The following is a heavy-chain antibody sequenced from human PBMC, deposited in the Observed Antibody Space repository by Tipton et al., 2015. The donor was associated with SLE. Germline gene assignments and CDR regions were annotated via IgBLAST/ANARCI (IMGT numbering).Heavy chain of an antibody. Sequence: TLSLTCTVSGGSISSGGHYWTWIRQHPGKGLEWLGYVYYSGSTSYNPSLQSRITISIDTPKNQFSLRLSSVTAADTAVYYCARDVGEWGSSSGSYGMDVWGQGTTVTVYS. J-gene: IGHJ6*02. CDR3: ARDVGEWGSSSGSYGMDV. D-gene: IGHD6-6*01. V-gene: IGHV4-31*03. CDR2: VYYSGST. CDR1: GGSISSGGHY.